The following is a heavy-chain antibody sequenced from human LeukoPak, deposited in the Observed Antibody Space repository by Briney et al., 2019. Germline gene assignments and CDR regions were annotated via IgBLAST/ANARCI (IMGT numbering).Heavy chain of an antibody. CDR3: TRHGEWELPAFDI. Sequence: GGSLELSCAASGFTFSGSAMHWGRPASGKGLEWVGRIRSKANSYATAYAASVKGRFTISRDDSKNTAYLQMNSLKTEDTAVYYCTRHGEWELPAFDIWGQGTMVTVSS. CDR2: IRSKANSYAT. V-gene: IGHV3-73*01. J-gene: IGHJ3*02. CDR1: GFTFSGSA. D-gene: IGHD1-26*01.